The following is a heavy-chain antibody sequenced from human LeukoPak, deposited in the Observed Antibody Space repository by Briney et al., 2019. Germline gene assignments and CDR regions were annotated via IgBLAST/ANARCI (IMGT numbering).Heavy chain of an antibody. CDR3: AKSIGTRPDLGPHDY. V-gene: IGHV3-23*01. CDR2: ISGSGGST. D-gene: IGHD6-6*01. CDR1: GFTFSSYA. J-gene: IGHJ4*02. Sequence: GGSLRLSCAASGFTFSSYAMSGVRQAPGKGLEWVSGISGSGGSTDYADSVEGRFTISRDNSKNTLYVQMNGLRAEDTAVYYCAKSIGTRPDLGPHDYWGQGTLVTVSP.